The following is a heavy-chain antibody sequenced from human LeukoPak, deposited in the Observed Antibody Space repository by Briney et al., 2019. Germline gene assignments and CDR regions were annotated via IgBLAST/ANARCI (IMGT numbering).Heavy chain of an antibody. V-gene: IGHV1-18*01. CDR2: ISAYNGNT. CDR3: ARFEDGSSWPWPGLDY. Sequence: ASVKVSCKASGYTLTSFAISWVRQAPGQGLEWMGWISAYNGNTNYAQKVQGRVTMTTDTSTSTAYMELRSLRSDDTAVYYCARFEDGSSWPWPGLDYWGQGTLVTVSS. J-gene: IGHJ4*02. D-gene: IGHD6-13*01. CDR1: GYTLTSFA.